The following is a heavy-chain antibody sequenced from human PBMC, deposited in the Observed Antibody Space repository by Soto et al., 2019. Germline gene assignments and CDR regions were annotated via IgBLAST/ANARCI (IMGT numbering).Heavy chain of an antibody. V-gene: IGHV3-53*01. CDR2: IYSGGYT. Sequence: EVQLVESGGGLIQPGGSLRLSCAVSGFTVSNNYMSWVRQAPGKGLEGVSVIYSGGYTAYGDSVKGRFTISRDNSKNTLYLKIKRRGGEDGALFLGGADAGGGGYWGQGTLVTVSS. CDR1: GFTVSNNY. D-gene: IGHD3-16*01. J-gene: IGHJ4*02. CDR3: GADAGGGGY.